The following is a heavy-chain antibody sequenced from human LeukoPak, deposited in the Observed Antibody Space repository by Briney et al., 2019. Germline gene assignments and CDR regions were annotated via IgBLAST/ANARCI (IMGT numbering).Heavy chain of an antibody. Sequence: GGSLRLSCTASGFTFNNAWMSWVRQAPGKGLEWVGRIKSKADGWTTDYAAPVQGRFTISRDDSKKTLYLQMNSLKTEDTAVYYCTTLWYYYDSSDYWGQGTLVTVSS. CDR3: TTLWYYYDSSDY. V-gene: IGHV3-15*01. D-gene: IGHD3-22*01. J-gene: IGHJ4*02. CDR2: IKSKADGWTT. CDR1: GFTFNNAW.